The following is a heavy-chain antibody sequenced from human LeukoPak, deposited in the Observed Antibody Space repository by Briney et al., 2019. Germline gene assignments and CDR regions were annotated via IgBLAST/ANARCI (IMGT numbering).Heavy chain of an antibody. Sequence: PGGSLRLSCAASGFTFSSYGMHWVRQAPGKGLEWVAVISYDGSNKYYADSVKGRFTISRDNSKNTLYLQMNSLRAEDTAVYYCAKDLAIAVAGNQYYYYYYGMDVWGRGTTVTVSS. D-gene: IGHD6-19*01. CDR3: AKDLAIAVAGNQYYYYYYGMDV. CDR2: ISYDGSNK. V-gene: IGHV3-30*18. J-gene: IGHJ6*02. CDR1: GFTFSSYG.